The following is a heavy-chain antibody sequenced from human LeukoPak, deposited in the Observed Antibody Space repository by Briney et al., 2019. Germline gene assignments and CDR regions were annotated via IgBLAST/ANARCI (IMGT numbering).Heavy chain of an antibody. J-gene: IGHJ4*02. CDR1: GFTFSDYY. Sequence: GGSLRLSCAASGFTFSDYYMSWIRQAPGKGLEWVSYISSGGSTMYYADSVKGRFTISRDNAKNSLYLQVHSLRAEDTAVYNCARDSHYYDTTDPKYYLDYWGQGTLVTVSS. CDR2: ISSGGSTM. V-gene: IGHV3-11*04. D-gene: IGHD3-22*01. CDR3: ARDSHYYDTTDPKYYLDY.